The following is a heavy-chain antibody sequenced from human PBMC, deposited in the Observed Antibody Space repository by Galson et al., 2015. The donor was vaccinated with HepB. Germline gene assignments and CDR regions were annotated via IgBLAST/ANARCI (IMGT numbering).Heavy chain of an antibody. D-gene: IGHD3-16*01. CDR2: IYRGDET. V-gene: IGHV3-66*02. Sequence: SLRLSCAASGITVTKNYMIWVRQAPGKGLEWVSFIYRGDETHYADSVKGRFTISRDNSKNTLYLQMNIMRPEDTAVYYCATLEGGYFDSWGQGVLVTVSS. CDR1: GITVTKNY. CDR3: ATLEGGYFDS. J-gene: IGHJ4*02.